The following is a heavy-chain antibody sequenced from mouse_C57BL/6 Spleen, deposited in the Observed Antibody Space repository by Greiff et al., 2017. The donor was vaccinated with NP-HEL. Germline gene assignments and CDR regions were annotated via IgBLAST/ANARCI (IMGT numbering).Heavy chain of an antibody. Sequence: DVMLVESGGDLVKPGGSLKLSCAASGFTFSSYGMSWVRQTPDKRLEWVATISSGGSYTYYPDSVKGRFTISRDNAKNTLYLQMSSLKSEDTAMYYCASQAYGYDGDYYAMDYWGQGTSVTVSS. CDR1: GFTFSSYG. CDR2: ISSGGSYT. J-gene: IGHJ4*01. CDR3: ASQAYGYDGDYYAMDY. V-gene: IGHV5-6*02. D-gene: IGHD2-2*01.